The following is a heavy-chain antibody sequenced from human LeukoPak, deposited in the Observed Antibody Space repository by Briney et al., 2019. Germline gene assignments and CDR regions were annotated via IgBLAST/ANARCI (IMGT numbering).Heavy chain of an antibody. CDR3: AKDSLKEGGHWFDP. D-gene: IGHD3-16*01. J-gene: IGHJ5*02. CDR1: EFTFSSYA. CDR2: IGGSGVNT. V-gene: IGHV3-23*01. Sequence: GGSLRLSCAASEFTFSSYAMSWVRQAPGKGLEWVSAIGGSGVNTHYADSVKGRFTISRDNSKNTLYLQMNSLRAEGTAVYYCAKDSLKEGGHWFDPWGQGTLVTVSS.